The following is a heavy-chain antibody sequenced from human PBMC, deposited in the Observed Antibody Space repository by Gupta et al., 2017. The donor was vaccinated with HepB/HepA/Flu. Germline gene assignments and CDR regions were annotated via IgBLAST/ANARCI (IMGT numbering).Heavy chain of an antibody. Sequence: QVQLQQWGAGLLKPSETLSLTCAVYGGSFSAYYWSWIRQPPGKGLEWIGEINHSGGTNYNPSLKSRVTISEDTSKNQFSLKLTSVTAADTAVYYCARGGKQQLIRSRYFDLWGRGILVTVSS. CDR2: INHSGGT. V-gene: IGHV4-34*01. CDR1: GGSFSAYY. CDR3: ARGGKQQLIRSRYFDL. D-gene: IGHD6-13*01. J-gene: IGHJ2*01.